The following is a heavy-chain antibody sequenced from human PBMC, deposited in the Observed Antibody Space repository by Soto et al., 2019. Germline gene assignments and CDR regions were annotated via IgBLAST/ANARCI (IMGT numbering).Heavy chain of an antibody. J-gene: IGHJ4*02. Sequence: PGGSLRLSCAASGFTFDDYAMHWVRQAPGKGLEWVSGISWNSGSVAYEDSVKGRFTISRDNAKNSLFLQMNSLRPEDTALYYCAKAAFRGRWDSSGWYLSYWGQGTLVAVSS. V-gene: IGHV3-9*01. CDR3: AKAAFRGRWDSSGWYLSY. D-gene: IGHD6-19*01. CDR2: ISWNSGSV. CDR1: GFTFDDYA.